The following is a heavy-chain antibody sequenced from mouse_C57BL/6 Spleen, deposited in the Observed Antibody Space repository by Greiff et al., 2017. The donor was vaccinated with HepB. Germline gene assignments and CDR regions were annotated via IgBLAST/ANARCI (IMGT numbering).Heavy chain of an antibody. CDR2: INPNNGGT. J-gene: IGHJ4*01. CDR1: GYTFTDYY. D-gene: IGHD2-4*01. CDR3: ARGIYYDYAYYAMDY. V-gene: IGHV1-26*01. Sequence: VQLQQSGPELVKPGASVKISCKASGYTFTDYYMNWVKQSHGKSLEWIGDINPNNGGTSYNQKFKGKATLTVDKSSSTAYMELRSLTSEDSAVYYCARGIYYDYAYYAMDYWGQGTSVTVSS.